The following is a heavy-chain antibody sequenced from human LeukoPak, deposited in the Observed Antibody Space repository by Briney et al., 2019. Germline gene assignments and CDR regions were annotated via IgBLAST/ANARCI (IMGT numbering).Heavy chain of an antibody. Sequence: SETLSLTCTVSGGSISSYYWSWIRQPPGKGLEWIGYIYYSGSTNYNPSLKSRVTMSVDTSKNQFSLKLSSVTAADTAVYYCARGPKDSPTWEYFQHWGQGTLVTVSS. J-gene: IGHJ1*01. V-gene: IGHV4-59*12. CDR3: ARGPKDSPTWEYFQH. CDR1: GGSISSYY. D-gene: IGHD3-22*01. CDR2: IYYSGST.